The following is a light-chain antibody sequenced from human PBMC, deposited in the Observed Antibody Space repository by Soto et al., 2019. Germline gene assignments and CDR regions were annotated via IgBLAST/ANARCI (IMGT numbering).Light chain of an antibody. V-gene: IGKV2-28*01. CDR2: LGS. Sequence: DIVMTQSPLSLPVTPGEPASISCRSSQSLLHSNGYNYLVWYLQKPGQSPQLLIYLGSNRASGVPDRFSGSGSGTDFTLKISRVEAEDVGVYYCMQALQTRLTFGPGTKVDIK. CDR3: MQALQTRLT. CDR1: QSLLHSNGYNY. J-gene: IGKJ3*01.